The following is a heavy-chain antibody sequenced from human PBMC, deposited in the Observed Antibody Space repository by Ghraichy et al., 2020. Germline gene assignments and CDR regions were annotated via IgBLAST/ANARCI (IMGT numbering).Heavy chain of an antibody. Sequence: SETLSLTCTVSGVSVSSGSYYWSWIRQPPGKGLEWIGYIYYSGSTNYNPSLKGRVTISVDTSKNQFSLKLSSVTAADTAVYYCARGATVVTSLGYWGQGTLVTVSP. CDR2: IYYSGST. J-gene: IGHJ4*02. CDR1: GVSVSSGSYY. D-gene: IGHD4-23*01. V-gene: IGHV4-61*01. CDR3: ARGATVVTSLGY.